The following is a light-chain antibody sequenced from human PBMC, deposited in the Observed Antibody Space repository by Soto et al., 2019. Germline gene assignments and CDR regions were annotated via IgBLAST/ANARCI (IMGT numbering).Light chain of an antibody. Sequence: DIQMTQSPSTLSESVGDRVTITCRASQSMSDWLAWYQQKPGKAPDLLIYRASSLESGVPSRFSGSGSGSEFTLTISSLQPEDSATYYCQQYYGYPWTFGQGTEVEVK. CDR1: QSMSDW. CDR2: RAS. J-gene: IGKJ1*01. V-gene: IGKV1-5*03. CDR3: QQYYGYPWT.